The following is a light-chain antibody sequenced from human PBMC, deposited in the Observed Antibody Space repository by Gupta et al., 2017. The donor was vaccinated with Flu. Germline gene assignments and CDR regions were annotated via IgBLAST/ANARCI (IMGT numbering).Light chain of an antibody. V-gene: IGLV2-11*01. CDR1: SNDVGGSNR. CDR3: YSHAGRVTWV. CDR2: EVT. J-gene: IGLJ1*01. Sequence: QSAPTQPRSVSGSPGQSVTISCTGSSNDVGGSNRVSWYQQRPGKAPKLILYEVTERPAGVPDRFSGSKSGNTASLTISGLQADDEAEYYGYSHAGRVTWVVGTGTTVTVL.